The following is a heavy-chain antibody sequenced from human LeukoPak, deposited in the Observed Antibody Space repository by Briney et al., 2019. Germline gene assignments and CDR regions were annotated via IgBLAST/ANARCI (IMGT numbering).Heavy chain of an antibody. CDR2: IHSDGNT. CDR1: GFTVSNNF. CDR3: ARDSSGLYGFDY. D-gene: IGHD3-22*01. J-gene: IGHJ4*02. Sequence: GGSLRLSCAASGFTVSNNFMYWVRQAPGKGLEWVSVIHSDGNTLYADSVEGRFTISRDNFKNTVYLQMSSLRAEDTAVYYCARDSSGLYGFDYWGQGTLVTVSS. V-gene: IGHV3-53*01.